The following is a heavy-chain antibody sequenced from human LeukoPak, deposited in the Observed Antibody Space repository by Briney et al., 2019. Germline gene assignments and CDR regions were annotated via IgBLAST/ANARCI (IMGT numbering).Heavy chain of an antibody. Sequence: TGGSLRLSCAASGFTFSNYWMSWVRQAPGKGLEWVANIKQDGSEKYYVHSVKGRFTISRDNAKNSLYLQMNSLRAEDTAIYYCAREDDWNYEDYWGQGTLVTVSS. CDR2: IKQDGSEK. J-gene: IGHJ4*02. CDR1: GFTFSNYW. V-gene: IGHV3-7*01. D-gene: IGHD1-7*01. CDR3: AREDDWNYEDY.